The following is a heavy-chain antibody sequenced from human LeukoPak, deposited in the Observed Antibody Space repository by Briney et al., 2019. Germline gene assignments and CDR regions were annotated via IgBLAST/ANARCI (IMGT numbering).Heavy chain of an antibody. V-gene: IGHV3-30*03. J-gene: IGHJ4*02. CDR1: GFSFRSYG. D-gene: IGHD3-10*01. CDR2: ISYDGSDK. CDR3: ARVFGAGVLGYFDY. Sequence: PGRSLRLSCAASGFSFRSYGMHWVRQAPGKGLEWVAVISYDGSDKYYADSMKGRFTTSRDNSKSTLYLQMNSLRIEDTAVYYCARVFGAGVLGYFDYWGQGTLVTGSS.